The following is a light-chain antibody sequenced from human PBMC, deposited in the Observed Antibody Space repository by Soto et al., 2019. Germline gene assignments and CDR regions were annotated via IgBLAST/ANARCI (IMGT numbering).Light chain of an antibody. J-gene: IGLJ2*01. CDR3: LSFDSSVSVV. CDR1: SSNIGAGYD. Sequence: QSVLTQPPSVSGAPGQRVTISCTGSSSNIGAGYDVHWYQQLPGRAPKLLIYGNTNRPSGVPDRFSGSKSGTSASLAITGFQAEDEADYYCLSFDSSVSVVFGGGTKLTVL. CDR2: GNT. V-gene: IGLV1-40*01.